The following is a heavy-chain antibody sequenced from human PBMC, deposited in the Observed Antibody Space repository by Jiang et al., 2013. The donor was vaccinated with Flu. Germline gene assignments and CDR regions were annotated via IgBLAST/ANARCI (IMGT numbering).Heavy chain of an antibody. D-gene: IGHD1-26*01. J-gene: IGHJ4*02. CDR1: GYSFTNHW. Sequence: GAEVKKPGESLKISCKGSGYSFTNHWIGWVRQMPGKGLEWMAIIYPGNSDTRYSPSFQGQVTISADMSINTAYLQWSSLKASDTAMYYCARQSGAADYWGQGTLVTVSS. V-gene: IGHV5-51*01. CDR2: IYPGNSDT. CDR3: ARQSGAADY.